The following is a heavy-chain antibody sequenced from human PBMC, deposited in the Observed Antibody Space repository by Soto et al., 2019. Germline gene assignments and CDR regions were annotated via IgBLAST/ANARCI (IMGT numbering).Heavy chain of an antibody. D-gene: IGHD4-17*01. CDR3: ARELMTTVTFFDF. V-gene: IGHV3-72*01. CDR1: GFTFSDHY. CDR2: TRNKANGYTT. Sequence: GGSLRLSCVASGFTFSDHYMDWVRQAPGKGLEWVGRTRNKANGYTTEYAASVKGRFIISRDDSKNSLYLQMNSLKTEDTAVYYCARELMTTVTFFDFWGQGTLVTVSS. J-gene: IGHJ4*02.